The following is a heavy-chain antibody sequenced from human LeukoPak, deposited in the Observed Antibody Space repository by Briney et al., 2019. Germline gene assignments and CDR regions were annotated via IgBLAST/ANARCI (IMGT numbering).Heavy chain of an antibody. Sequence: LEWIGYIYYSGSTNYNPSLKSRVTISVDTSKNQFSLKLSSVTAADTAVYYCARGGAYFDYWGQGTLVTVSS. V-gene: IGHV4-59*09. D-gene: IGHD4-17*01. CDR3: ARGGAYFDY. CDR2: IYYSGST. J-gene: IGHJ4*02.